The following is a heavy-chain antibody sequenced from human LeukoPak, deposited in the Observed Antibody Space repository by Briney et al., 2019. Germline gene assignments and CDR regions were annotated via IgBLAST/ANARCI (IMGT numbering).Heavy chain of an antibody. V-gene: IGHV4-34*01. J-gene: IGHJ4*02. CDR2: INHSGST. CDR3: ARGRSWGIQLCPDY. CDR1: GGSFSGYY. D-gene: IGHD5-18*01. Sequence: SETLSLTCSVYGGSFSGYYWSWIRQPPGKGLEWIGEINHSGSTHYNPSLKSRVTISVDTSKNQFSLKLSSVTAADTAVYYCARGRSWGIQLCPDYWGQGTLVTVSS.